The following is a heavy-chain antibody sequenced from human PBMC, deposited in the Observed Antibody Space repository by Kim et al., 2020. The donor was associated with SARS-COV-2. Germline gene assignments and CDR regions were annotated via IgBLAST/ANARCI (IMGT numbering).Heavy chain of an antibody. Sequence: SETLSLTCTVSGGSISSSFNYWGWIRQPPGKGLEWIGSVYHSGSTYDSPPLKSRVTVSVDTSKNEFYLKVTSVTAADTAVYFCARLPHDSSGYVDSWGQGILVTVSS. D-gene: IGHD3-22*01. V-gene: IGHV4-39*01. CDR2: VYHSGST. J-gene: IGHJ4*02. CDR3: ARLPHDSSGYVDS. CDR1: GGSISSSFNY.